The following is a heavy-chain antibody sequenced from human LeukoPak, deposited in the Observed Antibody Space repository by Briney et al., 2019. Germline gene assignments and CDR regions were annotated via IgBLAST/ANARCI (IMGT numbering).Heavy chain of an antibody. D-gene: IGHD3-9*01. J-gene: IGHJ4*02. CDR1: GYTLTELS. CDR2: FDPEDGET. CDR3: ATGRYFDRAHDY. Sequence: ASVKVSCKVSGYTLTELSMHWVRQAPGKGLEWMGGFDPEDGETIYAQKFQGRVTMTEDTSTDTAYMELSNLRSEDTAVYYCATGRYFDRAHDYWGQGTLVTVSS. V-gene: IGHV1-24*01.